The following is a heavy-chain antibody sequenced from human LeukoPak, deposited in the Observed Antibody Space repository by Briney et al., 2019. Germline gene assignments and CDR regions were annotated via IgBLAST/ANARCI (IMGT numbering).Heavy chain of an antibody. J-gene: IGHJ4*02. CDR3: ARWEDSREAGYFDY. Sequence: GGSLRLSCAASGFTFSSYAMHWVRQAPGKGLEWVAVISYDGSNKYYADSVKGRFTISRDNSKNTLYLQMNSLRAEDTAVYYCARWEDSREAGYFDYWGQGTLVTVSS. D-gene: IGHD6-19*01. V-gene: IGHV3-30-3*01. CDR1: GFTFSSYA. CDR2: ISYDGSNK.